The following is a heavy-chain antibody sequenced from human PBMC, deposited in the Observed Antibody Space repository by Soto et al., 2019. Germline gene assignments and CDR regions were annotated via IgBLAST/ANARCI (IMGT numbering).Heavy chain of an antibody. V-gene: IGHV3-9*01. CDR1: GFTFENFA. CDR2: IDWNSGTI. J-gene: IGHJ5*02. Sequence: EMQLVESGGGLVQPGRSLRLSCAVSGFTFENFALHWVRQAPGKGLEWDSGIDWNSGTIAYADSVKGRFTLSRDSATSSLYLHLDGLRPEDTAFYYCAKAPKVVTHWFDPWGQGTLVTVSS. D-gene: IGHD2-21*02. CDR3: AKAPKVVTHWFDP.